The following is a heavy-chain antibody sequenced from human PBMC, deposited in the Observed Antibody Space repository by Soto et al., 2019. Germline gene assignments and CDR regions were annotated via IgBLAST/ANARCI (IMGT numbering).Heavy chain of an antibody. CDR3: ARDETPASWYYY. J-gene: IGHJ4*02. CDR1: GFSFSYYN. D-gene: IGHD6-13*01. Sequence: EVQLVESGGGLVQPGGSLRLSCAASGFSFSYYNMNWVRQAPGKGLEWVSSISSSSSHIYYADSVKGRFTISRDNAKNSLYLQMNGLRAEDTAVYYCARDETPASWYYYWGPGTLVTVSS. CDR2: ISSSSSHI. V-gene: IGHV3-21*01.